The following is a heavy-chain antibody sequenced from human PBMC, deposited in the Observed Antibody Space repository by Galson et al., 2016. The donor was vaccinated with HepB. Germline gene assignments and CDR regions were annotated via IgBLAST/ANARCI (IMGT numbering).Heavy chain of an antibody. CDR2: ISGGGATT. D-gene: IGHD3-3*01. CDR3: ARDPSGHGMDV. V-gene: IGHV3-23*01. J-gene: IGHJ6*02. Sequence: SLRLSCAASGFTFRSYAMNWVRQVPGKGLEWVSGISGGGATTYYADSVKGRFTISRDNTKNTLYLQMNSLRAEDTAVYYCARDPSGHGMDVWGQGTTVTVSS. CDR1: GFTFRSYA.